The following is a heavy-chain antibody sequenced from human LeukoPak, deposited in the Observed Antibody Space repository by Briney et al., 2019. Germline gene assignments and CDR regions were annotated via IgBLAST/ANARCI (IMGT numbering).Heavy chain of an antibody. J-gene: IGHJ4*02. CDR1: GFTFSSYG. CDR3: VEDPRKWLPSH. CDR2: ISGSGGST. Sequence: PGGSLRLSCAASGFTFSSYGMSWVRQAPGKGLEWASAISGSGGSTYYADSVKGRFTISRDNSKNTLYLQMNSLRAEDTAVYYCVEDPRKWLPSHWGQGTLVTVSS. V-gene: IGHV3-23*01. D-gene: IGHD3-22*01.